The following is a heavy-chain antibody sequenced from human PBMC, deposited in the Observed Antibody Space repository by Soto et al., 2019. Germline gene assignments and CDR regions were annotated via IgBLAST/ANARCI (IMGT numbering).Heavy chain of an antibody. CDR2: ISGGAT. V-gene: IGHV3-23*01. CDR1: GFTFRDYG. Sequence: EVQLLESGGGLVQPGGSRRLSCAASGFTFRDYGMSWVRQAPGKGLEWVSGISGGATYYADSVKGRFVISRDDSKNTLYLEMDSLRVEDTAVYYCQKDSGWTSADWGQGTLVTVS. J-gene: IGHJ4*02. D-gene: IGHD3-10*01. CDR3: QKDSGWTSAD.